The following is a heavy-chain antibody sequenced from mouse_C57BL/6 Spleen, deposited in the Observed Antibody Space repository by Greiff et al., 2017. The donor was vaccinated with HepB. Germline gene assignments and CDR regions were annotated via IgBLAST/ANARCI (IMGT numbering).Heavy chain of an antibody. J-gene: IGHJ2*01. V-gene: IGHV6-3*01. CDR1: GFTFSNYW. Sequence: EVKLMESGGGLVQPGGSMKLSCVASGFTFSNYWMNWVRQSPEKGLEWVAQIRLKSDNYATHYAESVKGRFTISRDDSKSSVYLQMNNLRAEDTGIYYCTGQNWDDDYWGQGTTLTVSS. D-gene: IGHD4-1*01. CDR2: IRLKSDNYAT. CDR3: TGQNWDDDY.